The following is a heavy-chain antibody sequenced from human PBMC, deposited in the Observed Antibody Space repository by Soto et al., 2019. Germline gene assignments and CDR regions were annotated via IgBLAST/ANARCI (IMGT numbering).Heavy chain of an antibody. V-gene: IGHV4-4*02. CDR3: ARGFSYRWVY. D-gene: IGHD3-16*02. Sequence: QVQLQESGPGLVKPSGTLSLTCGVSGGSINSDYWWSWVRQAPGKALEGIGEVHRSGATNYIQSLKTRITMSVDKSGNQVSLDLTSVTAADTAVYFCARGFSYRWVYWGQGILVIVSS. CDR2: VHRSGAT. CDR1: GGSINSDYW. J-gene: IGHJ4*02.